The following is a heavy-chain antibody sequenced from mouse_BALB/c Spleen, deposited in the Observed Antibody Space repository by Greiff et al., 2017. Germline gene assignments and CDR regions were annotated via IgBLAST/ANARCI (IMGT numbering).Heavy chain of an antibody. CDR1: GFTFSGYS. J-gene: IGHJ4*01. D-gene: IGHD1-2*01. V-gene: IGHV5-4*02. CDR2: ISDGGSYT. Sequence: EVKLMESGGGLVKPGGSLKLSCAASGFTFSGYSMYWVRQSPEKRLEWVANISDGGSYTYYPDSVKGRFTISRDNAKNNLYLQMSSLKSEDTAMYCYAGEASYDMDDWGEGTSVTVSS. CDR3: AGEASYDMDD.